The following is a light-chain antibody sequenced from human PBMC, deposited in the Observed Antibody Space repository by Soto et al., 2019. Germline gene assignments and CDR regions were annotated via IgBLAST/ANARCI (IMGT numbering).Light chain of an antibody. J-gene: IGLJ3*02. CDR1: STDVGNYNY. Sequence: QSALTQPPSASGSPGQSLTISCTGTSTDVGNYNYVSWYQQHPGKAPKLMISDVNRRPSGVPDRFSGSKSGNTASLTVSGLQADDEADYYGSSYAGSNNWVFGGGTKLTVL. CDR2: DVN. V-gene: IGLV2-8*01. CDR3: SSYAGSNNWV.